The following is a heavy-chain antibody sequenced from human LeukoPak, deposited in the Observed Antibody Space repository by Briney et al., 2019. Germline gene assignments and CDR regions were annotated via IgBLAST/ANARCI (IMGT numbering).Heavy chain of an antibody. J-gene: IGHJ4*02. CDR3: ARDYNWNPPDY. CDR2: INSDGSIT. CDR1: GFTFSSHW. D-gene: IGHD1-1*01. V-gene: IGHV3-74*01. Sequence: PGRSPRLSCAASGFTFSSHWMHWVRQAPGKGLVWVSRINSDGSITTYADSAQGRFTISRDNAKNTLYLQMNSLRVEDTAVYYCARDYNWNPPDYWGQGTLVTVSS.